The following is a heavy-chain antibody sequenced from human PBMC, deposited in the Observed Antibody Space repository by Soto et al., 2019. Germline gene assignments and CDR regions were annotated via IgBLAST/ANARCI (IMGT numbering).Heavy chain of an antibody. D-gene: IGHD1-26*01. V-gene: IGHV4-39*01. CDR3: ARAGQELASDTYFDP. Sequence: PSETLSLTCTVSGGSINTSPYYWGWIRQPPGKGMEWLGSVFYTARAYYNPSLKSRVTIDVDTSKNQFSLRLSSVTAVDSAMYYCARAGQELASDTYFDPRGLGTLVPVSS. CDR1: GGSINTSPYY. CDR2: VFYTARA. J-gene: IGHJ4*02.